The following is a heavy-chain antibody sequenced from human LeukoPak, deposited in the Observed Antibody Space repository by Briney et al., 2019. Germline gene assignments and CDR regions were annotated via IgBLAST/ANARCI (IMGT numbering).Heavy chain of an antibody. Sequence: GTLRLSCAASGFTFSGYAMSWVRQAPGKGLQWVSTISRSGDNTYYADSVKGRFTISRDNSKNTLYLQMSSLRAEDTAVYYCAKAGANWFDPWGQGTLVTVSS. D-gene: IGHD3-10*01. J-gene: IGHJ5*02. CDR3: AKAGANWFDP. V-gene: IGHV3-23*01. CDR1: GFTFSGYA. CDR2: ISRSGDNT.